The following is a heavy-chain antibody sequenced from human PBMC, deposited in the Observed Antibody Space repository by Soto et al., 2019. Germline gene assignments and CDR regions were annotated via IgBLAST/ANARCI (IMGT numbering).Heavy chain of an antibody. CDR2: IYYSGST. CDR1: GGSISSGDYY. V-gene: IGHV4-30-4*01. CDR3: ARDFSSSCYSYASCVMDV. J-gene: IGHJ6*02. D-gene: IGHD3-22*01. Sequence: SETLSLTCTVSGGSISSGDYYWSWIRQPPGKGLEWIGYIYYSGSTYYNPSLKSRVTISVDTSKNQFSLKLSSVTAADTAVYYCARDFSSSCYSYASCVMDVWGQGTTVTVSS.